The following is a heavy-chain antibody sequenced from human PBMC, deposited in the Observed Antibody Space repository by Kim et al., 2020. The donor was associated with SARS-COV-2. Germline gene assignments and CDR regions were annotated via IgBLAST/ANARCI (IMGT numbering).Heavy chain of an antibody. CDR1: GFTLRTYW. V-gene: IGHV3-74*01. CDR3: ARGMFQIGFDV. J-gene: IGHJ6*02. CDR2: ISGDGIST. D-gene: IGHD3-10*02. Sequence: GGSLRLSCAASGFTLRTYWINWVRQAPGKGLVWVSRISGDGISTHYADSVKGRFTVSRDNDDNTVYLQMNSLRADDTAVYYCARGMFQIGFDVWGQGTTVTVSS.